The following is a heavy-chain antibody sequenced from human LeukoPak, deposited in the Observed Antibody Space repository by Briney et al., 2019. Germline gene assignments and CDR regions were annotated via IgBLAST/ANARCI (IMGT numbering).Heavy chain of an antibody. V-gene: IGHV1-2*02. D-gene: IGHD1-26*01. CDR3: ARDMSGSYSSPTLDY. CDR2: INPNSGGT. CDR1: GYTFTGYY. J-gene: IGHJ4*02. Sequence: ASVKVSCKASGYTFTGYYMHWVRQAPGRGLEWMGWINPNSGGTNYAQKFQGRVTMTRDTSISTAYMELSRLRSDDTAVYYCARDMSGSYSSPTLDYWGQGTLVTVSS.